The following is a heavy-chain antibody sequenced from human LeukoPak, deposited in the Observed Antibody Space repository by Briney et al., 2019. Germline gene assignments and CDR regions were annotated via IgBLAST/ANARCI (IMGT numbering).Heavy chain of an antibody. Sequence: GASVKVSCKASGGTFSSYAISWVRQAPGQGLEWMGGIIPIFGTANYAQKFQGRVTITTDESTSTAYMELSSLRSEDTAVYYCARDSSGYYVGHFQHWGQGTLVTVSS. D-gene: IGHD3-22*01. CDR3: ARDSSGYYVGHFQH. V-gene: IGHV1-69*05. CDR1: GGTFSSYA. J-gene: IGHJ1*01. CDR2: IIPIFGTA.